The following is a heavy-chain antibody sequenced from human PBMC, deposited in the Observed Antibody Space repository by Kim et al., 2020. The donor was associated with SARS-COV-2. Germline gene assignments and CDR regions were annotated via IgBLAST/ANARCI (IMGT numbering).Heavy chain of an antibody. CDR3: ARDPVNPEVAATPLDY. J-gene: IGHJ4*02. CDR1: GFTFSDYY. CDR2: ISSSSSHT. D-gene: IGHD1-26*01. Sequence: GGSLRLSCAASGFTFSDYYMGWIRQAPGKGLEWVSYISSSSSHTNYADSVKGRFIISRDNTKNSLYLQMNSLRAEDTAVYYCARDPVNPEVAATPLDYWGQGTLVTVSS. V-gene: IGHV3-11*05.